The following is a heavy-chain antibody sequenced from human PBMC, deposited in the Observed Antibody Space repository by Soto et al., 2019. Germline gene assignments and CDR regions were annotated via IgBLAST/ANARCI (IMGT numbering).Heavy chain of an antibody. V-gene: IGHV4-59*01. D-gene: IGHD3-9*01. J-gene: IGHJ3*02. CDR1: GGSIKSYY. CDR2: IYYSGST. Sequence: ASETLSLTCSVSGGSIKSYYWSWIRQPPGKGLEWIGYIYYSGSTNYNPSLKSRVTISVDTSKNQFSLKLSSVTAADTAVYYCARGSKGVLTGYYDAFDIWGQGTMVTVSS. CDR3: ARGSKGVLTGYYDAFDI.